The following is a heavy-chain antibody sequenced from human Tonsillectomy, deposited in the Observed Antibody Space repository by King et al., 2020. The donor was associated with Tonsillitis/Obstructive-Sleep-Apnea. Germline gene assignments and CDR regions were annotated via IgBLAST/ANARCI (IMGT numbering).Heavy chain of an antibody. Sequence: VQLVESGGGLVQPGGSLRLSCAASGFTFSDYSMNLVRRAPGKGLEWVSFISSSSGTIYYADSVKGRFTISRDNAKNSLYLQMNSLRDEDTGVYYCTRGGRCSSANCYGPYNHYMDVWGKGTTVTVSS. J-gene: IGHJ6*03. V-gene: IGHV3-48*02. D-gene: IGHD2-2*01. CDR1: GFTFSDYS. CDR3: TRGGRCSSANCYGPYNHYMDV. CDR2: ISSSSGTI.